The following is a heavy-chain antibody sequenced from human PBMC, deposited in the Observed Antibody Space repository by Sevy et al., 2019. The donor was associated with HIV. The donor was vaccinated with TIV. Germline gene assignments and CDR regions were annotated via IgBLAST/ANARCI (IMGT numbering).Heavy chain of an antibody. J-gene: IGHJ6*02. Sequence: GGSLRLSCAASGFTFDDYAMHWVRQAPGKGLEWVSGISWNSGSIGYADYVKGRFTISRDNAKNSLYLQMNSLRAEVTALYYCAKDTAPHYCDSSGEYYYYYGMDVWGQGTTVTVSS. CDR1: GFTFDDYA. CDR2: ISWNSGSI. V-gene: IGHV3-9*01. CDR3: AKDTAPHYCDSSGEYYYYYGMDV. D-gene: IGHD3-22*01.